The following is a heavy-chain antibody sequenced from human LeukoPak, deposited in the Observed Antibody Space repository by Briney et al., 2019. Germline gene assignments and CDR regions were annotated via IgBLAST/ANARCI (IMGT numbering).Heavy chain of an antibody. V-gene: IGHV4-34*01. CDR2: INHSGST. Sequence: SETLSLTCAVYGGSFSGYYWSWIRQPPGKGLEWIGEINHSGSTNYNPSLKSRVTISVDTSKNQFSLKLSSVTAADTAVYYCARVKKIQLWPTSAFDIWGQGTMVTVSS. CDR1: GGSFSGYY. J-gene: IGHJ3*02. CDR3: ARVKKIQLWPTSAFDI. D-gene: IGHD5-18*01.